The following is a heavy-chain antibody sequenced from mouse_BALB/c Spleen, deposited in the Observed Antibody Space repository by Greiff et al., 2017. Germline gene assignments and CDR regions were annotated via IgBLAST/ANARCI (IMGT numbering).Heavy chain of an antibody. CDR2: IWSGGST. J-gene: IGHJ4*01. Sequence: QVQLQQPGPGLVQPSQSLSITCTVSGFSLTSYGVHWVRQSPGKGLEWLGVIWSGGSTDYNAAFISRLSISKDNSKSQVFFKMNSLQADDTAIYYCARKNGYGNYDAMDYWGQGTSVTVSS. D-gene: IGHD2-1*01. CDR3: ARKNGYGNYDAMDY. V-gene: IGHV2-4-1*01. CDR1: GFSLTSYG.